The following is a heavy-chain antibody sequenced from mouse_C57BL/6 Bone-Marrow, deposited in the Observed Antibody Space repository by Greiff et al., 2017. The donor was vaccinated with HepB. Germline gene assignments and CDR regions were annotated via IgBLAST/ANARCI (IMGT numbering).Heavy chain of an antibody. Sequence: QVQLQQPGAELVKPGASVKMSCKASGYTFTSYWITWVKQRPGQGLEWIGDIYPGSGSTNYNEKFKSKATLTVDTSSSTAYMQLSSLTSEDSSVYYCARLITTVLHWYFDVWGTGTTVTVS. J-gene: IGHJ1*03. D-gene: IGHD1-2*01. CDR1: GYTFTSYW. CDR3: ARLITTVLHWYFDV. V-gene: IGHV1-55*01. CDR2: IYPGSGST.